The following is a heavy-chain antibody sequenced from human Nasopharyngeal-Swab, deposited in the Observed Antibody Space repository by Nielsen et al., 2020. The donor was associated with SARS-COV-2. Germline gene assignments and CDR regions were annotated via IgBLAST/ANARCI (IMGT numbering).Heavy chain of an antibody. J-gene: IGHJ6*02. V-gene: IGHV3-21*01. Sequence: GESLKISCAASGFTFSSYSMNWVRQAPGKGQEWVSSISSSSSYIYYADSVKGRFTISRDNAKNSLYLQMNSLRAEDTAVYYCARDYSYYDFWSGSNYGMDVWGQGTTVTVSS. CDR2: ISSSSSYI. D-gene: IGHD3-3*01. CDR3: ARDYSYYDFWSGSNYGMDV. CDR1: GFTFSSYS.